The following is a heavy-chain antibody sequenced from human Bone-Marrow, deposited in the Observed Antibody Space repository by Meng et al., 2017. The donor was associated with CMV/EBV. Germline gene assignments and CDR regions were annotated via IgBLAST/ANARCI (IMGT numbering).Heavy chain of an antibody. V-gene: IGHV4-34*01. D-gene: IGHD6-13*01. CDR1: GGSFSGYY. J-gene: IGHJ5*02. Sequence: GSLGLSCAVYGGSFSGYYWSWIRQPPGKGPEWIGEINHSGSTNYNPSLKSRVTISVDTSKNQFSLKLSSVTAADTAVYYCASSSSWYWFDPWGQGTLVTVSS. CDR2: INHSGST. CDR3: ASSSSWYWFDP.